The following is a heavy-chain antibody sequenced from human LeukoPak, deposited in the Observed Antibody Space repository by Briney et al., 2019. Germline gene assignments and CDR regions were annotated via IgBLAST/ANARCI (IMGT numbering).Heavy chain of an antibody. V-gene: IGHV4-30-2*01. CDR3: AREGGDGGISDY. CDR2: IYHSGST. D-gene: IGHD4-17*01. Sequence: SQTLSLTCAVSGGSISSGGYSWSWIRQPPGKGLEWIGYIYHSGSTYYNLSLKSRVTISVDRSKNQFSLKLSSVTAADTAVYYCAREGGDGGISDYWGQGTLVTVSS. CDR1: GGSISSGGYS. J-gene: IGHJ4*02.